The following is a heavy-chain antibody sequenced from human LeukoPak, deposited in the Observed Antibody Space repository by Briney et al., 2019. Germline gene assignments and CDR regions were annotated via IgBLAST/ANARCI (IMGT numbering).Heavy chain of an antibody. CDR1: GGTFSSYA. D-gene: IGHD4-17*01. CDR2: IIPIFGTA. J-gene: IGHJ4*02. V-gene: IGHV1-69*05. Sequence: SVKVSCKASGGTFSSYAISWARQAPGQGLEWMGRIIPIFGTANYAQKFQGRVTITTDESTSTAYMELSSLRSEDTAVYYCARTHDYGDYVLEYWGQGTLVTVSS. CDR3: ARTHDYGDYVLEY.